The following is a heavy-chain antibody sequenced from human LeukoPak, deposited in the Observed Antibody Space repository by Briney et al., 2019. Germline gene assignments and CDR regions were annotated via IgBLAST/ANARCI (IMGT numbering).Heavy chain of an antibody. Sequence: PGGSLRLSCAASGFTFSSYAMHWVRQAPGKGLEWVAVISYDGSNKYYADSVKGRFTISRDNSKNTLYLQMNSLRAEDTAVYYCARDLGSYSLGFGYWGQGTLVTVSS. J-gene: IGHJ4*02. CDR3: ARDLGSYSLGFGY. CDR1: GFTFSSYA. V-gene: IGHV3-30-3*01. D-gene: IGHD1-26*01. CDR2: ISYDGSNK.